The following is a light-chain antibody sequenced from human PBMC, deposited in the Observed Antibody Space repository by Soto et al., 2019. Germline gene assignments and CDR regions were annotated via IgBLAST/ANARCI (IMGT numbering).Light chain of an antibody. J-gene: IGKJ4*01. Sequence: EIVLTQSPATLSLSPGERANLSCGASQAISNNFLSWYQQRPGLAPRRLIYDASNRAAGIQDRFSGSGSGKDFTLTSSRLEPEDFAVYYCQQFDKLITFGGGTKVEI. CDR2: DAS. CDR3: QQFDKLIT. CDR1: QAISNNF. V-gene: IGKV3D-20*01.